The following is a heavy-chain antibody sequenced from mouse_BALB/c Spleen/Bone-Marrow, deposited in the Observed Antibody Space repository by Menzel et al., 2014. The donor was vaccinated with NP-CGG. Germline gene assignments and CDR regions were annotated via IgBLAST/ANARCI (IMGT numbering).Heavy chain of an antibody. CDR3: ARGEDYDDYYAMDY. Sequence: VKLMESGPGLVAPSQSLSITCTVSGFSLTGYGVNWVRQPPGKGLEWLGMIWGDGSTDYNSALKSRLSISKDNSKSQVVLKMNSLQTDDTARYYCARGEDYDDYYAMDYWGQGTSVTVSS. J-gene: IGHJ4*01. CDR2: IWGDGST. D-gene: IGHD2-4*01. V-gene: IGHV2-6-7*01. CDR1: GFSLTGYG.